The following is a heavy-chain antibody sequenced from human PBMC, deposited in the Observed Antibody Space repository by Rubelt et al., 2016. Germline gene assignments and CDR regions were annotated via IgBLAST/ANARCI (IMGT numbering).Heavy chain of an antibody. CDR1: GGSISSSNW. CDR3: ARVPTASKHYYYGMDV. Sequence: QVQLQESGPGLVKPSGTLSLTCAVSGGSISSSNWWSWVRQPPGKGLEWIGEIYHSGSTNYNPSLKGRVTISVDTSKNQFSLKLSSVTAADTAVYYCARVPTASKHYYYGMDVWGQGTTVTVSS. J-gene: IGHJ6*02. CDR2: IYHSGST. V-gene: IGHV4-4*02.